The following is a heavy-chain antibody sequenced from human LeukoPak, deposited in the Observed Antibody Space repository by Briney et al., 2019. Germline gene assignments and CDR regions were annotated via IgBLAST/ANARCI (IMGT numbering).Heavy chain of an antibody. CDR3: AKGKYSSGGVPDY. Sequence: WGSLRLSCVASEFTFSSHAMNWVRQAPGKGLEWVSSISGGSEGTYYADSVKGRFTVSRDNSKNTLYLQINSLRGEDTAVYYCAKGKYSSGGVPDYWGQGTLVTVSS. D-gene: IGHD6-19*01. J-gene: IGHJ4*02. CDR1: EFTFSSHA. V-gene: IGHV3-23*01. CDR2: ISGGSEGT.